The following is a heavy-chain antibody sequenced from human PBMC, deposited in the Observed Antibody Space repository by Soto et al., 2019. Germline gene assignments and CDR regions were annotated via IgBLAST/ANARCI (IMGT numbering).Heavy chain of an antibody. CDR3: AKDWLLWFGELLLTPGH. D-gene: IGHD3-10*01. CDR2: ISGSGGST. V-gene: IGHV3-23*01. CDR1: GFTFSSYA. Sequence: PGGSLRLSCAASGFTFSSYAMSWVRQAPGKGLEWVSAISGSGGSTYYADSVKGRFTISRDNSKNTLYLQMNSLRAEDTAVYYCAKDWLLWFGELLLTPGHWGQGTLVTVSS. J-gene: IGHJ4*02.